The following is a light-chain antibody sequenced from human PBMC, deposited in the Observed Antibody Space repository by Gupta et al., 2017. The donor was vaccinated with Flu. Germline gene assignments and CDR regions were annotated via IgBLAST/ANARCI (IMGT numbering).Light chain of an antibody. J-gene: IGKJ4*01. CDR2: AAS. V-gene: IGKV3-15*01. CDR1: HSVNSD. Sequence: ELVLTQSPATLSVSPGERVTLSCRTSHSVNSDLAWYQQKPGQAPRLLIYAASTRAAGIPARFSGSGSGTEFTLTISSLQPEDFAVYFCQQCDDWPLTFGRGTKLEIK. CDR3: QQCDDWPLT.